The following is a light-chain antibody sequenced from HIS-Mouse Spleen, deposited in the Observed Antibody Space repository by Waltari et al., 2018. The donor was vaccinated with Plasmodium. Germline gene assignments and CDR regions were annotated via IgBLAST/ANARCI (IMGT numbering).Light chain of an antibody. CDR3: YSTDSSGNHRV. V-gene: IGLV3-10*01. Sequence: SYELTQPPSVSVSPGKTARITCSGDALPTKYTYWYQQKSGPAPVLVIYEDSKRPPGILERFSGSSSGTMATLTISGAQVEDEADYYCYSTDSSGNHRVFGGGTKLTVL. J-gene: IGLJ3*02. CDR2: EDS. CDR1: ALPTKY.